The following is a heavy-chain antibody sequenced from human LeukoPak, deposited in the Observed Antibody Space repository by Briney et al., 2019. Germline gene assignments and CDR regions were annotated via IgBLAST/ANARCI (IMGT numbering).Heavy chain of an antibody. D-gene: IGHD2-15*01. Sequence: LRLSCAVSGFTFSSYAMSWVRQAPGKGLEWIGSIYYSGSTYYNPSLKSRVIISVDTSKNQFSLKVSSVTAADTAVYYCARHCSGGSCYSDFDCWGQGTLVTVSS. CDR2: IYYSGST. CDR1: GFTFSSYA. CDR3: ARHCSGGSCYSDFDC. J-gene: IGHJ4*02. V-gene: IGHV4-30-2*03.